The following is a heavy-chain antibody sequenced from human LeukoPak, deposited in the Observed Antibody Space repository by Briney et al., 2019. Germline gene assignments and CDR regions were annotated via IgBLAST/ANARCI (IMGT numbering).Heavy chain of an antibody. CDR3: ARDPAYYDSSGLTDY. D-gene: IGHD3-22*01. CDR1: GFTFSSYW. CDR2: INSDGSST. J-gene: IGHJ4*02. Sequence: GGSLILSCAASGFTFSSYWMHWVRQAPGKGLVWVSHINSDGSSTSYADSVKGRFTISRDNAKNTLYLQMNSLRAEDTAVYYCARDPAYYDSSGLTDYWGQGTLVTVSS. V-gene: IGHV3-74*01.